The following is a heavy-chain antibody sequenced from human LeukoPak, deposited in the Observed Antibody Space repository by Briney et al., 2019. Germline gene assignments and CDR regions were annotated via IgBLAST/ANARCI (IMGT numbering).Heavy chain of an antibody. CDR2: IKQDGSEK. J-gene: IGHJ4*02. CDR1: GFTFSNYW. Sequence: GGSLRLSCAASGFTFSNYWMNWVRQAPGKGLEWVANIKQDGSEKYYVDSVKGRFTITRDNAKNSLSLHMNSLRAEDTAVYYCARDRAMDDYWGQGTLVTVSS. V-gene: IGHV3-7*04. CDR3: ARDRAMDDY. D-gene: IGHD5-18*01.